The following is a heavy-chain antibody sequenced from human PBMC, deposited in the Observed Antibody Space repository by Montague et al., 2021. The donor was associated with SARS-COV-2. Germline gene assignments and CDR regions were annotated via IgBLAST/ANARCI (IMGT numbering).Heavy chain of an antibody. D-gene: IGHD1-1*01. J-gene: IGHJ6*02. CDR3: TSGREGNYNVMDV. Sequence: CAISGDSVSSNSATWNWVRLSPSRGLEWLGRTYYRSKWYNDYAVXVRGRVTINPDTSKNQFSLQLNSVTPEDTAIYYCTSGREGNYNVMDVWGQGTTVTVSS. V-gene: IGHV6-1*01. CDR2: TYYRSKWYN. CDR1: GDSVSSNSAT.